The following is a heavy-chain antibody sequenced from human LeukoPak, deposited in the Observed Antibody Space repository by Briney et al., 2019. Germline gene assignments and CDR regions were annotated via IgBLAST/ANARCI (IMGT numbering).Heavy chain of an antibody. V-gene: IGHV4-39*01. CDR1: GGSISSDSYY. CDR2: IFHSGAT. CDR3: ASLGIAAAGPSDY. D-gene: IGHD6-13*01. Sequence: SETLSLTCTVSGGSISSDSYYWGWIRQSPGRGLEGIGNIFHSGATYYNPSLKSRVTISVDTSKNQFSLKLSSVTAADTAVYYCASLGIAAAGPSDYWGQGTLVTVSS. J-gene: IGHJ4*02.